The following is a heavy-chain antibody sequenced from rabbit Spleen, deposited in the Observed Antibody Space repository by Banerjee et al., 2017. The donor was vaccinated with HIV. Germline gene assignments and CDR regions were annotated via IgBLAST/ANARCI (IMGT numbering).Heavy chain of an antibody. J-gene: IGHJ4*01. V-gene: IGHV1S45*01. D-gene: IGHD1-1*01. CDR2: IYTGNGDT. CDR3: AKTDTSSAYSTFGL. Sequence: QEQLEESGGGLVKPEGSLTLTCKASGFTISSNYYMCWVRQAPGKGLEWIACIYTGNGDTYYASWAKGRFTISMTSSTAVDLKMTSLTAADTATYFCAKTDTSSAYSTFGLWGPGTLVTVS. CDR1: GFTISSNYY.